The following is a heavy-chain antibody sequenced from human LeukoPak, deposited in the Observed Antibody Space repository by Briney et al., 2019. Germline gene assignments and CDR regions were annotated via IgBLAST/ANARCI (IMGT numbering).Heavy chain of an antibody. J-gene: IGHJ4*02. CDR2: INPSGSST. CDR1: GYTFTSYY. V-gene: IGHV1-46*01. CDR3: AYGSGSQYYFDY. Sequence: ASVKVSCKASGYTFTSYYMHWVRQAPGQGLEWMGLINPSGSSTSYAQKFQGRLSLTRDTSISTAYMELSRLRSDDTAVYYCAYGSGSQYYFDYWGQGTLVTVSS. D-gene: IGHD3-10*01.